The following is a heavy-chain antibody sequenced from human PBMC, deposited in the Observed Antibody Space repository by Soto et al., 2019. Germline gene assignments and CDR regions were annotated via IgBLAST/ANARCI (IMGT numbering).Heavy chain of an antibody. CDR2: ISGSGGST. V-gene: IGHV3-23*01. J-gene: IGHJ6*02. Sequence: PGGSLRLSCAASGFTFSSYAMSWVRQAPGKGLEWVSAISGSGGSTYCADSVKGRFTISRDNSKNTLYLQMNSLRAEDTAVYYCAKSTVTTYYYYYGMDVWGQGTTVTVSS. CDR3: AKSTVTTYYYYYGMDV. D-gene: IGHD4-17*01. CDR1: GFTFSSYA.